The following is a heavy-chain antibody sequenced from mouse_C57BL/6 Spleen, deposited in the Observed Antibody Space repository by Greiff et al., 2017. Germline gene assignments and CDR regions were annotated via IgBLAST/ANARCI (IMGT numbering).Heavy chain of an antibody. V-gene: IGHV3-1*01. CDR2: IRYSGST. J-gene: IGHJ3*01. CDR1: GYSITSGYD. CDR3: ASTGDSMFAY. D-gene: IGHD2-10*02. Sequence: EVQLVESGPGMVKPSPSLSLTCTVTGYSITSGYDWHWIRHFPGNNLECMGYIRYSGSTNYNPSLKRRISITHDTSKNHFFLKLNSVATEDTATDYCASTGDSMFAYWGKGTLVTVSA.